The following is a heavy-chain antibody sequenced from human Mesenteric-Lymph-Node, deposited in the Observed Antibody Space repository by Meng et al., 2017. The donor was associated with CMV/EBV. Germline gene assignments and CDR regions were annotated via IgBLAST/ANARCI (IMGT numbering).Heavy chain of an antibody. J-gene: IGHJ4*02. Sequence: PVPASCPVLRKPSGILSLSCISSGSSISNSNCYWTWLRHPTGQGLGWIVSVHPSITPYYNPSLKRVLTISVATSANMFFLMLTPVPAADTASYYGANWRNYASDYFDYWGQGTLVTVSS. CDR2: VHPSITP. D-gene: IGHD2-2*01. CDR3: ANWRNYASDYFDY. V-gene: IGHV4-39*01. CDR1: GSSISNSNCY.